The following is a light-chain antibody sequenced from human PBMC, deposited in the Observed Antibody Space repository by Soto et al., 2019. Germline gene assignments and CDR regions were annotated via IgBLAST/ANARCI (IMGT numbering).Light chain of an antibody. CDR2: EGG. J-gene: IGLJ1*01. CDR1: NSDVGSYNL. Sequence: QSALTQPASVSGSPGQSITISCTGTNSDVGSYNLVSWYQQHPGKAPKLMIYEGGKRPSGVSNRFSGSKSGNTASLTISGLQAEDEADYYCCSYGGNRTFFYVFGTGTKLTVL. CDR3: CSYGGNRTFFYV. V-gene: IGLV2-23*03.